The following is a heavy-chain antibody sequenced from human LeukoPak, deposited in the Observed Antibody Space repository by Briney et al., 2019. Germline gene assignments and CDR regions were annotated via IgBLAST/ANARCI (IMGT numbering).Heavy chain of an antibody. CDR1: GFTFSDYY. CDR3: ARRKTLHLTMVRGVVVDY. Sequence: GGSLRLSCAASGFTFSDYYMSWIRQAPGKGLEWVSYISSSGSTIYHADSVKGRFTISRDNAKNSLYLQMNSLRAEDTAVYYCARRKTLHLTMVRGVVVDYWGQGTLVTVSS. J-gene: IGHJ4*02. CDR2: ISSSGSTI. V-gene: IGHV3-11*01. D-gene: IGHD3-10*01.